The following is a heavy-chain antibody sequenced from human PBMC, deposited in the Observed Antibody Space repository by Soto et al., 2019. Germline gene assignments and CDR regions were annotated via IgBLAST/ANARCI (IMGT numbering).Heavy chain of an antibody. V-gene: IGHV3-23*01. CDR3: AKDQVTYYYGSGSYYFDY. J-gene: IGHJ4*02. D-gene: IGHD3-10*01. CDR1: GFTFSSYA. CDR2: ISGSGGST. Sequence: WGSLRLSCAASGFTFSSYAMSWVRQAPGKGLEWVSAISGSGGSTYYADSVKGRFTISRDNSKNTLYLQMNSLRAEDTAVYYCAKDQVTYYYGSGSYYFDYWGQGTLVTVSS.